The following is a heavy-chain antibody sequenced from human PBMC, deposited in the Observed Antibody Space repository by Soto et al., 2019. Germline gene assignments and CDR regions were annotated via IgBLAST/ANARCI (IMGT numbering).Heavy chain of an antibody. J-gene: IGHJ3*02. CDR2: IYYSGST. Sequence: SETLSLTCTVSGGSISSSSYYWGWIRQPPGKGLEWIGSIYYSGSTYYNPSLKSRVTISVDTSKNQFSLKLSSVTAADTAVYYCARHQRLELHAFDIWGQGTMVTVSS. V-gene: IGHV4-39*01. D-gene: IGHD1-7*01. CDR1: GGSISSSSYY. CDR3: ARHQRLELHAFDI.